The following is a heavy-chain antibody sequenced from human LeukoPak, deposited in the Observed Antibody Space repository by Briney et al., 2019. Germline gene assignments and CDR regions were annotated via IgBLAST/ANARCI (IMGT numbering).Heavy chain of an antibody. D-gene: IGHD3-10*01. J-gene: IGHJ4*02. V-gene: IGHV3-7*03. CDR3: TTDADYYGSGSYYYFDY. Sequence: GGSLRLSCAASGFTFSRYWMSWVRQAPGKGLEWVANIKQDGSEKHYVDSVKGRFTISRDNAKNSLYLQMNSLKTEDTAVYYCTTDADYYGSGSYYYFDYWGQGTLVTVSS. CDR1: GFTFSRYW. CDR2: IKQDGSEK.